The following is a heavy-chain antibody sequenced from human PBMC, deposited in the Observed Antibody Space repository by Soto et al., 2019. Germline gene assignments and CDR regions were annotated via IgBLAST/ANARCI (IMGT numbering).Heavy chain of an antibody. CDR1: GGTFSSYA. CDR2: IIPFFDTA. J-gene: IGHJ1*01. CDR3: ASGHYYDSTGYYPAEYLQH. Sequence: QVQLVQSGDEVKKPGSSVKVSCKASGGTFSSYAISWVRQAPGQGLEWMAGIIPFFDTANYAPKFQGRVTISADESTSTAYMELNSLRFEDTAVYYCASGHYYDSTGYYPAEYLQHWGQGTLVTVSS. V-gene: IGHV1-69*01. D-gene: IGHD3-22*01.